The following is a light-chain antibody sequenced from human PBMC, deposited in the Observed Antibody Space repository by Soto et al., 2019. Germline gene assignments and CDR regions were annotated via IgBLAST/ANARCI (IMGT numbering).Light chain of an antibody. CDR3: QQRPNWPLT. CDR1: QSISSH. V-gene: IGKV3-11*01. J-gene: IGKJ4*01. CDR2: DAS. Sequence: EIVLTQSPATLSLSPGVGATLSCRASQSISSHLAWYQQKPGQAPRLLMYDASNRATGIPARFSGSGSGTDFTLTISSLAPEDFAVYYCQQRPNWPLTFGGGTKVEIK.